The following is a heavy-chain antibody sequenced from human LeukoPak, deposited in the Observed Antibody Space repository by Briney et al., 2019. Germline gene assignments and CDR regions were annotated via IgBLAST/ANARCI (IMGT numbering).Heavy chain of an antibody. D-gene: IGHD2-2*01. CDR3: ARRLTQYDCFDP. V-gene: IGHV6-1*01. CDR1: GDSVSSNSVT. CDR2: TYYRSTWYN. J-gene: IGHJ5*02. Sequence: SQTLSLTCAVSGDSVSSNSVTWNWIRQSLSRGLEWLGRTYYRSTWYNDYAVSVRGRITVNPDTSKNQFSLHLNSVTPEDTAVYYCARRLTQYDCFDPWGQGILVTVSS.